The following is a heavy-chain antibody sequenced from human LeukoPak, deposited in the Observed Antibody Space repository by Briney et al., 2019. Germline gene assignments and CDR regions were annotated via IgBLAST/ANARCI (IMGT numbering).Heavy chain of an antibody. CDR2: IYHSGST. V-gene: IGHV4-39*07. CDR1: GGSISRGSYY. J-gene: IGHJ5*02. D-gene: IGHD3-22*01. Sequence: PSETLSLTCVVSGGSISRGSYYWNWIRQPPGKGLEWIGSIYHSGSTYYNPSLKSRVTISVDTSKNQFSLKLSSVTAADTAVYYCARDRGFDYYDSSGYFDFDPWGQGTLVTVSS. CDR3: ARDRGFDYYDSSGYFDFDP.